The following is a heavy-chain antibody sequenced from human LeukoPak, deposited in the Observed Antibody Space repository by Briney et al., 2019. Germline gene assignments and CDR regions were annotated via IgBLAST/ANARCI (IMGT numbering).Heavy chain of an antibody. CDR3: AKERLSPRDYDILTGYSDHDAFDI. Sequence: GGSLRLSCAASGFTFSSYSMNWVRQAPGKGLEWVSSISSSSSYIYYADSVKGRFTTSRDNSKNTLYLQMNSLRAEDTAVYYCAKERLSPRDYDILTGYSDHDAFDIWGQGTMVTVSS. V-gene: IGHV3-21*01. J-gene: IGHJ3*02. CDR2: ISSSSSYI. D-gene: IGHD3-9*01. CDR1: GFTFSSYS.